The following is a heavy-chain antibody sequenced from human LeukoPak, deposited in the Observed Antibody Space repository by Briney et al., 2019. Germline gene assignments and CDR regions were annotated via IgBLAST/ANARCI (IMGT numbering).Heavy chain of an antibody. J-gene: IGHJ4*02. V-gene: IGHV3-20*04. CDR1: GFTFDDYG. Sequence: GGSLRLSCAASGFTFDDYGMSWVRQAPGKGLEWVSGINWNGGSTGYADSVKGRFTISRDNAKNSLYLQMNSLRAEDTAVYYCASLDSVGYYFDYWGQGTLVTVSS. CDR2: INWNGGST. D-gene: IGHD2-15*01. CDR3: ASLDSVGYYFDY.